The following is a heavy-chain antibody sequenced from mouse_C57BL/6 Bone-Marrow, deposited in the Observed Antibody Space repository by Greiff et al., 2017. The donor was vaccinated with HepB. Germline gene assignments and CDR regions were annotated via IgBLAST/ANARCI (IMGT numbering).Heavy chain of an antibody. D-gene: IGHD1-1*01. J-gene: IGHJ2*01. V-gene: IGHV1-15*01. CDR1: GYTFTDYE. CDR2: IDPETGGT. CDR3: TRDTTDHY. Sequence: QVHVKQSGAELVRPGASVTLSCKASGYTFTDYEMHWVKQTPVHGLEWIGAIDPETGGTAYNQKFKGKAILTADKSSSTAYMEHRSLTSEDSAVYYCTRDTTDHYWGQGTTLTVSS.